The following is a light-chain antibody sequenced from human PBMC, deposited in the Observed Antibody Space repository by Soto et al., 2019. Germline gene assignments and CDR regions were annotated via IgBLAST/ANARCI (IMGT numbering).Light chain of an antibody. CDR2: GAT. CDR1: QSVSTSY. Sequence: EFVLTQSPGTLSLSPGERATLSCRASQSVSTSYLAWYQQKPGQAPRLLIYGATSRATGIPDRFSGSGSGTDFTLTISRLEPEDFAGYYCQQYGSSPYTFGQGTKLEIK. V-gene: IGKV3-20*01. J-gene: IGKJ2*01. CDR3: QQYGSSPYT.